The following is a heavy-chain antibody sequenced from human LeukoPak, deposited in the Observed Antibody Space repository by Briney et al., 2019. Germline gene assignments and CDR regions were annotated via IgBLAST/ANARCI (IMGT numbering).Heavy chain of an antibody. V-gene: IGHV4-30-4*01. Sequence: SQTLSLTCTVSGGSISSGDYYWSWIRQPPGKGLEWIGYIYYSGSTYYNPSLKSRVTISVDTSKNQFSLKLSSVTAADTAVYYCARDRIDYYDSSGYDAFDIWGQGTMVTFSS. CDR3: ARDRIDYYDSSGYDAFDI. CDR1: GGSISSGDYY. D-gene: IGHD3-22*01. J-gene: IGHJ3*02. CDR2: IYYSGST.